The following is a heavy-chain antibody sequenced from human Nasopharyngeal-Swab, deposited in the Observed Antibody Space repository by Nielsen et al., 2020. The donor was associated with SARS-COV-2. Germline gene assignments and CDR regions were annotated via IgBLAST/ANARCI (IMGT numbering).Heavy chain of an antibody. D-gene: IGHD5-18*01. J-gene: IGHJ6*02. CDR1: GYTFTGYY. CDR2: INPNSGGT. CDR3: AKDRGGYSYGPKGYYYYGMDV. Sequence: ASVKVSCKASGYTFTGYYMHWVRQAPGQGLEWMGWINPNSGGTNYAQKFQGWVTMTRDTSISTAYMELRSLRSDDTAVYYCAKDRGGYSYGPKGYYYYGMDVWGQGTTVTVSS. V-gene: IGHV1-2*04.